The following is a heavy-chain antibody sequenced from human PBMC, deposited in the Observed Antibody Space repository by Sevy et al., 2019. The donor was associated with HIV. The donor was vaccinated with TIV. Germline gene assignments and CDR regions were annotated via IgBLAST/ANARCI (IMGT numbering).Heavy chain of an antibody. CDR1: GGSISSYY. V-gene: IGHV4-59*08. CDR3: AGKGVSAYDDTFDP. Sequence: SETLSLTCTVSGGSISSYYWSWIRQPPGKGLEWIGYISYSGSTNYNPSLKSRVTIPIETSKNQFSLKLSSMTAADTAVYYCAGKGVSAYDDTFDPWGQGTLVTVSS. J-gene: IGHJ5*02. D-gene: IGHD3-3*01. CDR2: ISYSGST.